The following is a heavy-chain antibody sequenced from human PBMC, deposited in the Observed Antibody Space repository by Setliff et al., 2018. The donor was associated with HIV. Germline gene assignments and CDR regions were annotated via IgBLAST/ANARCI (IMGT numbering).Heavy chain of an antibody. CDR1: GGSISGYY. CDR2: IYYIGNT. Sequence: SETLSLTCTVSGGSISGYYWSWIRQPPGKGLEWIGYIYYIGNTNYNPSLKGRFTISRDNSKSTLYLQMNNLRVDDTAMYYCARADYDILTAYYSSAFDMWGQGTMVTVSS. D-gene: IGHD3-9*01. J-gene: IGHJ3*02. V-gene: IGHV4-59*01. CDR3: ARADYDILTAYYSSAFDM.